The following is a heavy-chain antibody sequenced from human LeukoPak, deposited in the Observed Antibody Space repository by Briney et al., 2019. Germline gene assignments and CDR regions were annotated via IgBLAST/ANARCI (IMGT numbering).Heavy chain of an antibody. Sequence: EASVTVSCMASGYTFTTHGISWVRQAPGQGLEGVGWISVYNGNTHFAQKFQGRVTMTTDTSTSTAYMEVRTLRFDDTAVYYCVRDIGTSPYLHDYWGQGTLVTVSS. CDR3: VRDIGTSPYLHDY. J-gene: IGHJ4*02. CDR1: GYTFTTHG. D-gene: IGHD6-13*01. V-gene: IGHV1-18*01. CDR2: ISVYNGNT.